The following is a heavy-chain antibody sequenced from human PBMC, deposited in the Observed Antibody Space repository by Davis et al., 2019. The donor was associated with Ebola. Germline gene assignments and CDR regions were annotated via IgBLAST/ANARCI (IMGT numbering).Heavy chain of an antibody. CDR1: GFTFSSYA. Sequence: PGGSLRLSCAASGFTFSSYAMHWVRQAPGKGLEWVAVISYDGSNKYYADSVKGRFTISRDNAKNSLYLQMNSLRAEDTAVYYCARDQNDYVWGSYSYWGQGTLVTVSS. D-gene: IGHD3-16*01. V-gene: IGHV3-30-3*01. CDR3: ARDQNDYVWGSYSY. CDR2: ISYDGSNK. J-gene: IGHJ4*02.